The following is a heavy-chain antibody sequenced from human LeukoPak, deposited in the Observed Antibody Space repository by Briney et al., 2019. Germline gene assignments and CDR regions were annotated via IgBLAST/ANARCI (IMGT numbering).Heavy chain of an antibody. CDR1: GYTFTSYG. D-gene: IGHD2-2*01. Sequence: ASVKVSCKASGYTFTSYGISWVRQAPGQGLEWMGWISAYNGNTNYAQKLQGRVTMTTDTSTSTAYMELRSLRPDDTAVYYCARDGQDIVVVPAGQYNWFDPWGQGTLVTVSS. J-gene: IGHJ5*02. CDR2: ISAYNGNT. V-gene: IGHV1-18*01. CDR3: ARDGQDIVVVPAGQYNWFDP.